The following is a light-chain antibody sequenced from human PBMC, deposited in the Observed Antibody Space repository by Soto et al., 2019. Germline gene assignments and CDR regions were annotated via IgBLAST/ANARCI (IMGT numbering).Light chain of an antibody. J-gene: IGKJ1*01. V-gene: IGKV3-20*01. Sequence: EIVLTQSPGTLSLSPVERATLSFRASQSVSSNYLAWYQQKPGQTPRLLIYGASSRATGIPDRFSGSGSGTDFTLTIRRLEPEDFAVYYCQQYGSSYPWTFGQGTKVDIK. CDR1: QSVSSNY. CDR2: GAS. CDR3: QQYGSSYPWT.